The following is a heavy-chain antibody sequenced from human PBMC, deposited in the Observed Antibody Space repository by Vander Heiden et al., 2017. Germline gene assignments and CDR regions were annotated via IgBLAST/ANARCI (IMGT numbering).Heavy chain of an antibody. D-gene: IGHD3-22*01. V-gene: IGHV3-23*01. J-gene: IGHJ4*02. CDR1: GFTFSSYA. CDR2: ISGSGGST. CDR3: AKALHTYYYDSSGYGSDY. Sequence: EVQLLESGGGLVQPGGSLRLSCAASGFTFSSYAMSWVRQAPGKGLEWVSAISGSGGSTYYADSVKGRFTISRDNSKNTLYLQMNSLRAEDTAVYYCAKALHTYYYDSSGYGSDYWGQGTLVTVSS.